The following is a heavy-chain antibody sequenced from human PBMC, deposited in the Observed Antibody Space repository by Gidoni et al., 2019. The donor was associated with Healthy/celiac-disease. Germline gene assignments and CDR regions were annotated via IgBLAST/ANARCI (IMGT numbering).Heavy chain of an antibody. V-gene: IGHV4-39*01. CDR3: ARLTGSGTYYNLYYYYYYMDV. CDR1: GGSISSSSYS. D-gene: IGHD3-10*01. CDR2: IYYSGST. J-gene: IGHJ6*03. Sequence: QLQLQESGPGLVKPSETLSLTCTVSGGSISSSSYSWGWIRQPPGKGLEWIGSIYYSGSTYYNPSLKSRVTISVDTSKNQFSLKLSSVTAADTAVYYCARLTGSGTYYNLYYYYYYMDVWGKGTTVTVSS.